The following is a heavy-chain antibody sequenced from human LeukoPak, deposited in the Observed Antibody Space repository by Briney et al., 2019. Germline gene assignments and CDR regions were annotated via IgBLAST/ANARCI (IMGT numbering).Heavy chain of an antibody. V-gene: IGHV3-30*02. CDR2: IHYDGSNE. Sequence: PGGSLRLSCAASGFTFSTYAMSWVRQAPGKGLEWVAFIHYDGSNEYYADSVKGRFTISRDDSRNTLYLQMNSLRAEDTALYYCAKNHRDAGDYWGQGTLVTVSS. CDR3: AKNHRDAGDY. J-gene: IGHJ4*02. CDR1: GFTFSTYA. D-gene: IGHD2-2*01.